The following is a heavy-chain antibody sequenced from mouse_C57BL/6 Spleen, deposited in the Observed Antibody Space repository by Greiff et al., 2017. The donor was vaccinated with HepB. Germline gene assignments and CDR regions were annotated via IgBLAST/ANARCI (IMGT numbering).Heavy chain of an antibody. J-gene: IGHJ3*01. D-gene: IGHD2-12*01. V-gene: IGHV1-69*01. CDR1: GYTFTSYW. Sequence: QVQLQQPGAELVMPGASVKLSCKASGYTFTSYWMHWVKQRPGQGLEWIGEIDPSDSYTNYNQKFKGKSTLTVDKSSSTAYMQLSSLTSEDSAVYYCAIAVTGFAYWGQGTLVTVSA. CDR3: AIAVTGFAY. CDR2: IDPSDSYT.